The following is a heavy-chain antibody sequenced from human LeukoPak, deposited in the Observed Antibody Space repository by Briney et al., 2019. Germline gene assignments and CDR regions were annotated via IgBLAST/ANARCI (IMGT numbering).Heavy chain of an antibody. V-gene: IGHV1-2*02. CDR1: GYTFTGYY. D-gene: IGHD3-22*01. CDR2: INPNSGGT. J-gene: IGHJ5*02. Sequence: GASVTVSCKASGYTFTGYYMHWVRQAPGQGLEWMGWINPNSGGTNYAQKFQGRVTMTRDTSISTAYMELSRLRSDDTAVYYCAREATVPYSSGYYFWFDPWGQGTLVTVSS. CDR3: AREATVPYSSGYYFWFDP.